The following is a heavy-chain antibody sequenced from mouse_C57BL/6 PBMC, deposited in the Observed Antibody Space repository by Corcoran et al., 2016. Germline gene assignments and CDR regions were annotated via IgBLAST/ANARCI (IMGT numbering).Heavy chain of an antibody. Sequence: QIQLVQSGPELKKPGETVKISCKASGYTFTTYGMSWVKQDPGKGLKWMGWINTYSGVPTYADDFKGRFAFSLETSASTAYLQINNLKNEDTATYFCVPTGTEPWFAYWGQGTLVTVSA. V-gene: IGHV9-3*01. D-gene: IGHD4-1*02. CDR1: GYTFTTYG. CDR3: VPTGTEPWFAY. J-gene: IGHJ3*01. CDR2: INTYSGVP.